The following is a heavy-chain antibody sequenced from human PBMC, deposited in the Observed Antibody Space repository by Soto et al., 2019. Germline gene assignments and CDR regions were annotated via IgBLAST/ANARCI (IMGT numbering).Heavy chain of an antibody. Sequence: EVQLLESGGGLVQPGGSLRLSCAASGFTFSSYAMSWVRQAPGKGLEWVSAISGSGGSTYYADSVKGRFTISRDNSKNTLYLQMNSLRAEHTAVYYCAKSLQSVSLVDYWGQGTLVTVSS. CDR3: AKSLQSVSLVDY. CDR2: ISGSGGST. J-gene: IGHJ4*02. D-gene: IGHD1-20*01. CDR1: GFTFSSYA. V-gene: IGHV3-23*01.